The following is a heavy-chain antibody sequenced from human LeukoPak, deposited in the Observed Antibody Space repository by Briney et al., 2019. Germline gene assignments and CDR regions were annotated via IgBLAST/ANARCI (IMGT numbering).Heavy chain of an antibody. D-gene: IGHD6-13*01. V-gene: IGHV1-8*01. CDR2: MNPNSGNT. CDR3: AKDLAPIAAAGTAFDY. CDR1: GYTFTSYD. Sequence: ASVKVSCKASGYTFTSYDVNWFRQATGQGLEWMGWMNPNSGNTGYAQKFQGRVSLTRDTSISTAYMELSSLRAEDTALYYCAKDLAPIAAAGTAFDYWGQGTLVTVSS. J-gene: IGHJ4*02.